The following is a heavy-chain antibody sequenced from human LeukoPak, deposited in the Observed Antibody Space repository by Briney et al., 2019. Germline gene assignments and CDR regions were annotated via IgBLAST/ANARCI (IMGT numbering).Heavy chain of an antibody. CDR2: ISYDGSNK. V-gene: IGHV3-30-3*01. J-gene: IGHJ4*02. CDR3: ARDHHIYYDSSGYYPNFDY. Sequence: PGRSLRLSCAASGFTFSSYAMHWVRQAPGKGLEWVAVISYDGSNKYYADSVKGRFTISRDNSKNTLYLQMNSLRSEDTAVYYCARDHHIYYDSSGYYPNFDYWGQGTLVTVSS. D-gene: IGHD3-22*01. CDR1: GFTFSSYA.